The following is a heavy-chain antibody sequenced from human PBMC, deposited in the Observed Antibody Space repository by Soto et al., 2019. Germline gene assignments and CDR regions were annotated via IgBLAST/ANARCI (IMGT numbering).Heavy chain of an antibody. CDR3: ARGSPVLGFDP. V-gene: IGHV1-8*01. Sequence: ASVKVSCKASGYTFTSYDINWVRQATGQGLEWMGWMNPNSGNTGYAQKFQGRVTMTRDTSTSTVYMELSSLRSEDTAVYYCARGSPVLGFDPWGQGTLVTVSS. CDR1: GYTFTSYD. J-gene: IGHJ5*02. CDR2: MNPNSGNT.